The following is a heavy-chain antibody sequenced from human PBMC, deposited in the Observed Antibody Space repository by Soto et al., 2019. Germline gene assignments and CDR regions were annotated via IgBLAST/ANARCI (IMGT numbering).Heavy chain of an antibody. J-gene: IGHJ3*02. CDR2: ISAYNGNT. D-gene: IGHD3-22*01. CDR1: GYTFTSYG. CDR3: ARDRGSRVVVVSDAFDI. V-gene: IGHV1-18*04. Sequence: ASVKVSCKASGYTFTSYGISWVRQAPGQGLEWMGWISAYNGNTNYAQKLQGRVTMTTGTSTSTAYMELRSLRSDDTAVYYCARDRGSRVVVVSDAFDIWGQGTMVTVS.